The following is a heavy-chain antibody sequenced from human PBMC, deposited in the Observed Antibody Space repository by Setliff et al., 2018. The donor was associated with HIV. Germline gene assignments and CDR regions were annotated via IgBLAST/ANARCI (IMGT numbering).Heavy chain of an antibody. J-gene: IGHJ4*02. D-gene: IGHD6-6*01. CDR1: GYIFTDYY. V-gene: IGHV1-69*13. CDR2: IIPVFGPP. Sequence: SVKVSCKASGYIFTDYYMHWVRQAPGQGLEWMGGIIPVFGPPNYAEKFQRRLTITADESTNTAYMELIGLKSEDTAVYYCARDPTGGAARFDYWGQGTLVTVSS. CDR3: ARDPTGGAARFDY.